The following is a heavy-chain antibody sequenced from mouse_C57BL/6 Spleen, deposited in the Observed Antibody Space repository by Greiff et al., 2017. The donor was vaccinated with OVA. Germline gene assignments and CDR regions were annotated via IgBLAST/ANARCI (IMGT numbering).Heavy chain of an antibody. CDR1: GFTFSSYG. V-gene: IGHV5-6*02. J-gene: IGHJ2*01. CDR2: ISSGGSYT. D-gene: IGHD2-1*01. Sequence: EVKVVESGGDLVKPGGSLKLSCAASGFTFSSYGMSWVRQTPDQRLEWVATISSGGSYTYYPDSVKGRFTISRDNAKNTLYLQMSSLKSEDTAMYYCARRDGNSYYCDDWGQGTTLTVSS. CDR3: ARRDGNSYYCDD.